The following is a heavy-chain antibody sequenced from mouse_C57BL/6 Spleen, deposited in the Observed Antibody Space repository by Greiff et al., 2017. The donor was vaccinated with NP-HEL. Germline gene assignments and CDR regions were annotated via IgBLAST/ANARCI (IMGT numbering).Heavy chain of an antibody. D-gene: IGHD2-4*01. CDR3: AREDYEDY. V-gene: IGHV1-4*01. J-gene: IGHJ2*01. Sequence: VQLQQSGAELARPGASVKMSCKASGYTFTSYTMHWVKQRPGQGLEWIGYINPSSGYTKYNQKFKDKATLTADKSSSTDYMQLSSLTSEDSAGYYCAREDYEDYWGQGTTLTVSS. CDR2: INPSSGYT. CDR1: GYTFTSYT.